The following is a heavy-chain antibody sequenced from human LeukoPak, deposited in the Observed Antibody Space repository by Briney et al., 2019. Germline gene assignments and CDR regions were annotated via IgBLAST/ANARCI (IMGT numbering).Heavy chain of an antibody. D-gene: IGHD2-2*01. CDR1: GGSISSYY. CDR2: IYYSGST. Sequence: PSETLSLTCTVSGGSISSYYWSWIRQPPGKGLEWIGYIYYSGSTNYHPSLKSRVTISLDTSKNQFSLKLTSVTAADTAVYYCARVYQSAEYYFDYWGQGNLVSVSS. CDR3: ARVYQSAEYYFDY. V-gene: IGHV4-59*01. J-gene: IGHJ4*02.